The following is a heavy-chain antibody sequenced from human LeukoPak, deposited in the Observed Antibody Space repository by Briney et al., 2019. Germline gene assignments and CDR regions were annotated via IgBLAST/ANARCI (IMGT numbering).Heavy chain of an antibody. Sequence: SETLSLTCTVSGGSISSGDYYWSWIRQPPGKGLEWIGYIYYSGSTYYNPSLESRLTISVDTSKNQFSLKLSSVTAADTAVYDCARGTVVTDAFDIWGQGTMVTVSS. D-gene: IGHD4-23*01. CDR1: GGSISSGDYY. CDR2: IYYSGST. CDR3: ARGTVVTDAFDI. J-gene: IGHJ3*02. V-gene: IGHV4-30-4*01.